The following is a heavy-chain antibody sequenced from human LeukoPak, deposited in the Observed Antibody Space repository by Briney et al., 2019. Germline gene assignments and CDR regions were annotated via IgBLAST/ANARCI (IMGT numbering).Heavy chain of an antibody. V-gene: IGHV3-48*03. Sequence: GGSLRLSCAASGFTFSSYEMNWVRQAPGKGLEWVSYISSSGSTIYYADSVKGRFTISRDNAKNSLYLQTNSLRAEDTAVYYCARVQLWLRVLDYWGQGILVTVSS. J-gene: IGHJ4*02. CDR3: ARVQLWLRVLDY. CDR2: ISSSGSTI. CDR1: GFTFSSYE. D-gene: IGHD5-18*01.